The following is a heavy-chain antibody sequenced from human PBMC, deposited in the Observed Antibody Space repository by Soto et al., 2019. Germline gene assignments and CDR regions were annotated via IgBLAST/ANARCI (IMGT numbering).Heavy chain of an antibody. J-gene: IGHJ6*02. Sequence: EVQLVASGGGLVKPGGSLTLSCRASGFTFITYIMHWVRQAPGKGLERVASMGGVTDYINYADSVKGRFNISRDNAEKSLFLLMNSLRVDDTAVYYCVREVDLTAHRPEFYRGMDVWGQGTTVTVSS. D-gene: IGHD3-10*01. CDR3: VREVDLTAHRPEFYRGMDV. V-gene: IGHV3-21*01. CDR2: MGGVTDYI. CDR1: GFTFITYI.